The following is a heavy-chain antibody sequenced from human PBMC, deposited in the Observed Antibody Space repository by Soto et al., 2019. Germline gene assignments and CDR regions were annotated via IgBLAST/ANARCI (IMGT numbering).Heavy chain of an antibody. J-gene: IGHJ6*02. V-gene: IGHV3-30*18. Sequence: QVQLVESGGGVVQPGRSLRLSCAASGFTFSSYGMHWVRQAPGKGLEWVAVISYDGSNKYYADSVKGRFTISRDNSKNTLYLQMNSLRAEDTAVYYCAKDRATVVTPYYYGMDVWGQGTTVTVSS. CDR3: AKDRATVVTPYYYGMDV. D-gene: IGHD4-17*01. CDR1: GFTFSSYG. CDR2: ISYDGSNK.